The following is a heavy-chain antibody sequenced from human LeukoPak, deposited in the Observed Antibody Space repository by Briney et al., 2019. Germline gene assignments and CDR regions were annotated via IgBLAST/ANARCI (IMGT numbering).Heavy chain of an antibody. CDR2: IKRKTDGGTT. D-gene: IGHD3-9*01. Sequence: GGSLRLSCAASGFTFNNAWMSWVRQAPGKGLEWVGRIKRKTDGGTTDYAEPVKGRFTISRDDSKNTLYLQMNSLRAEDTAVYYCAKWGDYDVLTGYCVSDYWGQGTLVTVSS. CDR3: AKWGDYDVLTGYCVSDY. J-gene: IGHJ4*02. V-gene: IGHV3-15*01. CDR1: GFTFNNAW.